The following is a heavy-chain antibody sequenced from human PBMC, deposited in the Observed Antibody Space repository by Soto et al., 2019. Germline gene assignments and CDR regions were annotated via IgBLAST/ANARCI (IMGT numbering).Heavy chain of an antibody. D-gene: IGHD3-9*01. V-gene: IGHV4-59*01. J-gene: IGHJ6*02. CDR2: IYYSGST. Sequence: SQTLSLTCAVSGCSISSYYWSWIRQPPGKGLEWIGYIYYSGSTNYNPSLKSRVTISVDTSKNQFSLKLSSVTAADTAVYYCARAPSTYDILTGYRPNHYYGMDVCGQGTTVTFSS. CDR1: GCSISSYY. CDR3: ARAPSTYDILTGYRPNHYYGMDV.